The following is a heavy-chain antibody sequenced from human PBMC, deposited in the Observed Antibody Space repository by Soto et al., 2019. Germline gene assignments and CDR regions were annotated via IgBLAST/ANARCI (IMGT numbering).Heavy chain of an antibody. D-gene: IGHD2-2*01. V-gene: IGHV1-8*01. CDR2: MNPNSGNT. J-gene: IGHJ5*02. CDR3: AREDRVCSSTSCPREWFDP. CDR1: GYTFTSYD. Sequence: GASVKVSCKASGYTFTSYDINWVRQATGQGLEWMGWMNPNSGNTGYAQKFQGRVTMTRNTSISTAYMELSSLRSEDTAVYYCAREDRVCSSTSCPREWFDPWGQGTLVTVSS.